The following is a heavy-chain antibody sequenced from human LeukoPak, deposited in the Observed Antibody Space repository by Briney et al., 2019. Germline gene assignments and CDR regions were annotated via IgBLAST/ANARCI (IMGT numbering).Heavy chain of an antibody. CDR1: GGSFSGDF. CDR3: ARAYYDILTGYYADY. CDR2: INHGGST. Sequence: SETLSLTCAVYGGSFSGDFWSWIRQSPGKGLEWIGEINHGGSTTYNPSLQSRVTISVDTSKNQFSLKLSSVTAADTAVYYCARAYYDILTGYYADYWGQGTLVTVSS. J-gene: IGHJ4*02. V-gene: IGHV4-34*01. D-gene: IGHD3-9*01.